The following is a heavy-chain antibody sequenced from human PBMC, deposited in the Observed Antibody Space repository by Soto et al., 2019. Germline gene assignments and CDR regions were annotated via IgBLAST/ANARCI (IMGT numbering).Heavy chain of an antibody. J-gene: IGHJ6*02. CDR2: ISWDGGST. CDR1: GFTFNDYA. V-gene: IGHV3-43D*04. D-gene: IGHD2-2*01. Sequence: GGSLRLSCVASGFTFNDYAMHWVRQAPGKGLEWVSLISWDGGSTYYADSVKGRFTISRDNSKNSLYLQMNSLRAEDTALYYCAKDTHCSSTSCQFYYYYGMDVWGQGTTVTVSS. CDR3: AKDTHCSSTSCQFYYYYGMDV.